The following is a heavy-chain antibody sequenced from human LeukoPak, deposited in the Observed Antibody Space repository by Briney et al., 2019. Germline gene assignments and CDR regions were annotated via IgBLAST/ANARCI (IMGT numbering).Heavy chain of an antibody. V-gene: IGHV5-51*01. J-gene: IGHJ6*02. D-gene: IGHD2-2*01. CDR3: ARAPYCSSTSCYVTAYYYYGMDV. Sequence: GGALQISCQGSGSRFTSYWIGGVGRLPGKGLEGMGIIYPGDSDTRYSPSFQGQVTTSADTSISTAYLQWSSLKASDTAMYYCARAPYCSSTSCYVTAYYYYGMDVWGQGTTVTVSS. CDR1: GSRFTSYW. CDR2: IYPGDSDT.